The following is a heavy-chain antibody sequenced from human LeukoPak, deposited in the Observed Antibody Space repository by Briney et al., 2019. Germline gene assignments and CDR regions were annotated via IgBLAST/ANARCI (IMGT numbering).Heavy chain of an antibody. CDR2: MSPNSGDT. CDR1: GYTFTSYD. J-gene: IGHJ5*02. V-gene: IGHV1-8*01. D-gene: IGHD3-22*01. CDR3: ASGLVITFGWFDP. Sequence: ASVKVSCKASGYTFTSYDFNWVRQATGQRPEWMGWMSPNSGDTGYAQKFQDRVTITRNTTISTAYMELSSLRSDDTAVYYCASGLVITFGWFDPWGQGTLVTVSS.